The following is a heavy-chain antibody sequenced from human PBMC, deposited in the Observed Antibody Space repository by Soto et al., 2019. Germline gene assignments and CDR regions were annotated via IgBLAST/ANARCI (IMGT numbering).Heavy chain of an antibody. CDR3: ARELGTYEFWSGEHFDA. J-gene: IGHJ4*02. V-gene: IGHV3-30-3*01. D-gene: IGHD3-3*01. CDR2: ISYDGSNK. Sequence: GGSLRLSCAASGFTFSSYAMHWVRQAPGKGLEWLAVISYDGSNKYYADSVKGRFTSSRDNSKNTLYLQMTGVRAEDTPVYCCARELGTYEFWSGEHFDAWGQRTL. CDR1: GFTFSSYA.